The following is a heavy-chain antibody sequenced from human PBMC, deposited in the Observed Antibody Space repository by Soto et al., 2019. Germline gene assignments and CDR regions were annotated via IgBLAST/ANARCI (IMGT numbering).Heavy chain of an antibody. V-gene: IGHV3-7*03. Sequence: PGGSLRLSCAASGFTFSSYWMSWVRQAPGKGLEWVANIKQDGSEKYYVDSVKGRFTISRDNAKNSLYLQMNSLRAEDTAVYYCARDLVVPAAMRQERDYGMDVWGQGTTVTVSS. D-gene: IGHD2-2*01. CDR1: GFTFSSYW. J-gene: IGHJ6*02. CDR3: ARDLVVPAAMRQERDYGMDV. CDR2: IKQDGSEK.